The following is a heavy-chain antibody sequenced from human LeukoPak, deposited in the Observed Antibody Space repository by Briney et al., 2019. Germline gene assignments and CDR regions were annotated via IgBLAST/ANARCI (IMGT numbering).Heavy chain of an antibody. CDR2: IYPGHSDT. D-gene: IGHD6-13*01. CDR1: GYSFTSYW. CDR3: AREIVSSWTNFDY. Sequence: GEALKISCKGSGYSFTSYWIGWVRQMPGKGLEGMGIIYPGHSDTRYSPSSQGQVTISADKSISTAYLQWSSLKASDPAMYYCAREIVSSWTNFDYWGQGTLVTVSS. J-gene: IGHJ4*02. V-gene: IGHV5-51*01.